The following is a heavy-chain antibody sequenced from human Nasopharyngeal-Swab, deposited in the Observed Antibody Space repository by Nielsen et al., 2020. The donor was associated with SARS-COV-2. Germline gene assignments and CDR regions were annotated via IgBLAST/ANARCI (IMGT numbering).Heavy chain of an antibody. CDR3: ARTGDSSGWYSSFDY. CDR1: GGSISSYY. D-gene: IGHD6-19*01. J-gene: IGHJ4*02. CDR2: IYYSGST. Sequence: SETLSLTCTVSGGSISSYYWSWIRQPPGKGLEWIGYIYYSGSTNYNPPLKSRVTISVDTSKNRFSLKLSSVTAADTAVYYCARTGDSSGWYSSFDYWGQGTLVTVSS. V-gene: IGHV4-59*01.